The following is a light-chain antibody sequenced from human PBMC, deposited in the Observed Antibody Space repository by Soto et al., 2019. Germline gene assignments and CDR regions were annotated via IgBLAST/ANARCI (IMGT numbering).Light chain of an antibody. Sequence: EIVMTQSPATLSVSPGERATLSCRASQSVGSNLAWYQQKPGQAPRLLIYGASTRATGIPARFSGSGSGTEFTLNISSLQSEDCAIYFCQQYNNWPPDRTFGQGTNVEIK. CDR1: QSVGSN. CDR3: QQYNNWPPDRT. J-gene: IGKJ1*01. V-gene: IGKV3-15*01. CDR2: GAS.